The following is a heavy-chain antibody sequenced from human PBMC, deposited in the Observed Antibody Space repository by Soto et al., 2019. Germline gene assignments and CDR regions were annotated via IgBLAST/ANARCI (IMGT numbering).Heavy chain of an antibody. CDR2: IYHSGST. J-gene: IGHJ5*02. CDR3: AWSEKPMPIPS. D-gene: IGHD2-2*01. V-gene: IGHV4-4*02. CDR1: GGSISSSNW. Sequence: PSKPLSLTCSVSGGSISSSNWCSWVRQPPGKGLEWIGEIYHSGSTNYNPSLKSRVTISVDKSKNQFYLKLSSVTAADTAVYYCAWSEKPMPIPSWGQVPPLTLPS.